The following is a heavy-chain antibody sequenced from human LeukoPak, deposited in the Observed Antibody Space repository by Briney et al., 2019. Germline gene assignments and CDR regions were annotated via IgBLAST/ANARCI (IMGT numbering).Heavy chain of an antibody. Sequence: SETLSLTRNVSGGSLSSHFWTWIRQPAGKGLEWIGRINTSGNTKNNPSLNSRVTMSVDTSKNQVSLKLTSVTAADTAVYYCARGGSLYGSLYYWGQGTLVTVSS. CDR1: GGSLSSHF. V-gene: IGHV4-4*07. CDR3: ARGGSLYGSLYY. J-gene: IGHJ4*02. D-gene: IGHD2-8*02. CDR2: INTSGNT.